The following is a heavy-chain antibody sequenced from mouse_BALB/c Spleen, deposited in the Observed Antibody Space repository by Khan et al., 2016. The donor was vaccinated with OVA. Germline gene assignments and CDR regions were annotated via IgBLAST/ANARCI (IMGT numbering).Heavy chain of an antibody. CDR1: GYTFTSYT. J-gene: IGHJ1*01. D-gene: IGHD2-14*01. V-gene: IGHV1-4*01. CDR2: INPSNTYT. Sequence: QVQLQQSGAELARPGASVKMSCKASGYTFTSYTMHWVKQRPGQGLEWIGYINPSNTYTNYNQKFKDKATLTEDTSSTTAYMQLSSLTSEDSAVYYCVRSGAYYRYDGYFDDWGAGTTVTVSS. CDR3: VRSGAYYRYDGYFDD.